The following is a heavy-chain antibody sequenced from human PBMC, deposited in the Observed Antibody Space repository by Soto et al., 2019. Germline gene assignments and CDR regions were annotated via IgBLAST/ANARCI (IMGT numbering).Heavy chain of an antibody. J-gene: IGHJ4*02. CDR2: IFSNDEK. CDR3: ARAYFYDSPVPFDY. CDR1: GFSLSNARMG. D-gene: IGHD3-22*01. Sequence: QVTLKESGPVLVKPTETLTLTCTVSGFSLSNARMGVSWIRQPPGKALEWRAHIFSNDEKSYSTSLKISLTIPSANTKSDVVLLISDIYPVDKYTYYCARAYFYDSPVPFDYWGQGTLVTVFS. V-gene: IGHV2-26*01.